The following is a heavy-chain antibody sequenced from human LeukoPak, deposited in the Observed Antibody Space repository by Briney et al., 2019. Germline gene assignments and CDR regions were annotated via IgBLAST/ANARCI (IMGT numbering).Heavy chain of an antibody. V-gene: IGHV1-69*02. CDR3: ARLYSGYDTAFDY. D-gene: IGHD5-12*01. CDR1: GGSFSSYT. CDR2: IIPILGIA. J-gene: IGHJ4*02. Sequence: SVKVSCKASGGSFSSYTISWVRQAPGQGLEWMGRIIPILGIANYAQKFQGRVTITADKSTSTAYMELSSLRSEDTAVYYCARLYSGYDTAFDYWGQGTLVTVSS.